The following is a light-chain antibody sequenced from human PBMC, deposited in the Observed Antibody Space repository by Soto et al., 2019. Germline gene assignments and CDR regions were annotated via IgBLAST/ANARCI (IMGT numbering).Light chain of an antibody. V-gene: IGLV2-14*01. CDR3: NSYTSSGTLV. J-gene: IGLJ2*01. CDR1: SSDVGAYNY. Sequence: QSALTQPASVSGSPGQSITISCTGTSSDVGAYNYVSWCQQHPGKAPKLMIYDVNNRPSGVSNRFSGSKSGNTASLTISGLQAEDEADYYCNSYTSSGTLVFGGGTKLTV. CDR2: DVN.